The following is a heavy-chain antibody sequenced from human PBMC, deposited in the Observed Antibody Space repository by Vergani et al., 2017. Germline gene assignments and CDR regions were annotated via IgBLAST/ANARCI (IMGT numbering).Heavy chain of an antibody. CDR1: GGSFTSYH. CDR2: IDHTGRP. J-gene: IGHJ6*03. Sequence: QVQLQQWGGGLLKPSETLSLTCVVNGGSFTSYHWTWIRQSPGEGLEWVGDIDHTGRPDYNPSLKSRLTMSVDKSRNQFSLTLNSVPATDTAIYFCARVNTETNGHLYYYYYMDVWVQGTAVTVS. D-gene: IGHD4-11*01. CDR3: ARVNTETNGHLYYYYYMDV. V-gene: IGHV4-34*01.